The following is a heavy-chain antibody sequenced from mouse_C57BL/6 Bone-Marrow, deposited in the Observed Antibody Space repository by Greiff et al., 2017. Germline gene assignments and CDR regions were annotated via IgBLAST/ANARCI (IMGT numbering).Heavy chain of an antibody. V-gene: IGHV5-4*01. J-gene: IGHJ3*01. CDR2: ISDGGSYT. CDR3: ARDRRFAY. CDR1: GFTFSSYA. Sequence: RVESGGGLVKPGGSLKLSCAASGFTFSSYAMSWVRQTPEKRLEWVATISDGGSYTYYPDNVKGRFTISRDNAKNNLYLQMSHLKSEDTAMYYCARDRRFAYWGQGTLVTVSA.